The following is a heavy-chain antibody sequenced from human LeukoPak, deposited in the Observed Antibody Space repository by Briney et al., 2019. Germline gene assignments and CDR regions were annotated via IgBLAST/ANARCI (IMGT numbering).Heavy chain of an antibody. D-gene: IGHD6-13*01. J-gene: IGHJ5*02. Sequence: ASVKVSCKASGYTFTSYDINWVRQATGQGLEWMGWMNPNSGNTGYAQKFQGRVTMTRNTSISTAYMELSSLRSEDTAVYYCAKDFGSSWYAEELGITTNWFDPWGQGTLVTVSS. CDR1: GYTFTSYD. CDR2: MNPNSGNT. CDR3: AKDFGSSWYAEELGITTNWFDP. V-gene: IGHV1-8*01.